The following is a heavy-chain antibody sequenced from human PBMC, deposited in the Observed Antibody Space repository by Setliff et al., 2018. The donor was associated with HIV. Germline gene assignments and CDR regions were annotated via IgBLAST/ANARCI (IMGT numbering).Heavy chain of an antibody. CDR2: ISAYNGNT. CDR3: ARVKGVYCSSVSCYPSWFDP. Sequence: GASVKVSCKASGYTLRRHGISWVRQAPGQGREWMGWISAYNGNTNYAQKFQGRVTLTTDTSTSTAYMQLRSLRSADTAVYYCARVKGVYCSSVSCYPSWFDPWGQGTLVTVSS. D-gene: IGHD2-2*01. V-gene: IGHV1-18*01. CDR1: GYTLRRHG. J-gene: IGHJ5*02.